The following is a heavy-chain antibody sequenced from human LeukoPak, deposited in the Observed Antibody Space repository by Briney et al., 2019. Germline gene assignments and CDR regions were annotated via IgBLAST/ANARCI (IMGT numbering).Heavy chain of an antibody. D-gene: IGHD6-6*01. Sequence: PSETLSLTCTVSGGSISSYYWSWIRQPPGKGLEWIGYIYYSGSTNYNPSLKSRVTISVDTSKNQFSLKLSSVTAADTAVYYCARASSPGLYFDYWGQGTLVTVSS. CDR2: IYYSGST. V-gene: IGHV4-59*01. J-gene: IGHJ4*02. CDR1: GGSISSYY. CDR3: ARASSPGLYFDY.